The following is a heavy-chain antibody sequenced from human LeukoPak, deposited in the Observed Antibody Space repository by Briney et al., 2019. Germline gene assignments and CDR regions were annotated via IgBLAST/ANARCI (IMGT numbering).Heavy chain of an antibody. CDR1: GYTLTELS. CDR2: FDPEDGET. Sequence: ASVKVSCKVSGYTLTELSMHWARQAPGKGLEWMGGFDPEDGETIYAQKFQGRVTITADESTSTAYMELSSLRSEDTAVYYCARSRDGNDFWSGYYLPFDYWGQGTLVTVSS. V-gene: IGHV1-24*01. D-gene: IGHD3-3*01. CDR3: ARSRDGNDFWSGYYLPFDY. J-gene: IGHJ4*02.